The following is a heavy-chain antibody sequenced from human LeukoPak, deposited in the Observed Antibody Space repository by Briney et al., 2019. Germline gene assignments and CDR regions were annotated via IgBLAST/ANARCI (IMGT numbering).Heavy chain of an antibody. V-gene: IGHV1-69*04. Sequence: SVKVSCKASGGTFSSYAISWVRQAPGQGPEWTGRIIPILGIANYAQKFQGRVTITADKSTSTAYMELSSLRSEDTAVYYCARDRYYGSGSFPEDYWGQGTLVTVSS. CDR2: IIPILGIA. CDR1: GGTFSSYA. CDR3: ARDRYYGSGSFPEDY. D-gene: IGHD3-10*01. J-gene: IGHJ4*02.